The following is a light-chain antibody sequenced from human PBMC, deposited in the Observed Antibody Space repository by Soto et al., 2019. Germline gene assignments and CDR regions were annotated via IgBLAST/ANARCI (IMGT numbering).Light chain of an antibody. V-gene: IGKV3-11*01. J-gene: IGKJ4*01. Sequence: VLTQSPATLSLSPGERATLSCRASQTVSSFLAWYQQKPGQAPRLLIHDSSDRATGIPARFSGSGSGTDFTLTISSLEPEDVATYYCQKYNSAPLTFGGGTKVDIK. CDR2: DSS. CDR3: QKYNSAPLT. CDR1: QTVSSF.